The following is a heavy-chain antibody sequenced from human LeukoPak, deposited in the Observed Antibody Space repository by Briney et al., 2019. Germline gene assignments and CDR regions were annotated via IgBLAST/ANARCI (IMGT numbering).Heavy chain of an antibody. Sequence: SETLSLTCTVSGGSISSYYWSWIRQPPGKGLEWIGYIYYSGSTNYNPSLKSRVTISVDTSKNQFSLKLSSVTAADTAVYFCASLLAAAGNYMDVWGKGTTVTISS. J-gene: IGHJ6*03. V-gene: IGHV4-59*01. D-gene: IGHD6-13*01. CDR1: GGSISSYY. CDR2: IYYSGST. CDR3: ASLLAAAGNYMDV.